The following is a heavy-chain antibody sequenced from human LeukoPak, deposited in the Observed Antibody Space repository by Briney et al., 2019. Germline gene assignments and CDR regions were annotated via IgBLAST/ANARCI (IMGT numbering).Heavy chain of an antibody. CDR2: ISAYNGNT. J-gene: IGHJ6*02. D-gene: IGHD6-19*01. CDR1: GYIFTSYG. CDR3: ARVAVAGIYYYYGMDV. V-gene: IGHV1-18*01. Sequence: GASVKVSCKASGYIFTSYGISWVRQAPGQGLEWMGWISAYNGNTNYAQKLQGRVTMTTDTSTSTAYMELRSLRSDDTAVYYCARVAVAGIYYYYGMDVWGQGTTVTVSS.